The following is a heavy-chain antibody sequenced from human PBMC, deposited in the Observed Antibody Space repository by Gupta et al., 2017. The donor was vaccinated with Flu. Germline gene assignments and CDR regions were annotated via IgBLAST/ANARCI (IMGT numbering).Heavy chain of an antibody. J-gene: IGHJ6*03. Sequence: QLHMPDSGPRLVESSETLALPCPVWGASLTVTCYWAWVLQPPGKVLEWLVSISHRGSAAYTPSLESRVTMSVDNSKNPFYLKVKPVTAADAAIYYGASRLGADYMNVWGNGTTV. V-gene: IGHV4-39*01. CDR1: GASLTVTCY. CDR3: ASRLGADYMNV. CDR2: ISHRGSA. D-gene: IGHD3-16*01.